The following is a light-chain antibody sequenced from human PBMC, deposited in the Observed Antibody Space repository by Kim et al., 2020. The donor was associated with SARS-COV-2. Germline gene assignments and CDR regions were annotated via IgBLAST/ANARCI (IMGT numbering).Light chain of an antibody. J-gene: IGKJ4*01. CDR1: QKIKKH. CDR2: AAF. CDR3: QQFDTFPFT. V-gene: IGKV1-16*01. Sequence: SWWDRVTISCRASQKIKKHVSCCQQRTGAAPRSLFYAAFSLYKGAPSRCDSSGEVTKFSLTLSSLQPQDLAAYYCQQFDTFPFTVGGGTKVDIK.